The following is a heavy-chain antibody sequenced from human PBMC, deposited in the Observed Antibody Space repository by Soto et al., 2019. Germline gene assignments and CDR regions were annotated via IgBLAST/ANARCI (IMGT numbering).Heavy chain of an antibody. D-gene: IGHD5-18*01. Sequence: PGGSLRLSCAASGFTFNKYWMTWVRQAPGKGLEWVANIKEDGGEHYYADSVKGRITISRDNAKNSLFMQMNSLGAEDTAVYYCAKVPPSAVDTAGQYYYYGMDVWGQGTTVTVSS. CDR2: IKEDGGEH. CDR1: GFTFNKYW. CDR3: AKVPPSAVDTAGQYYYYGMDV. V-gene: IGHV3-7*01. J-gene: IGHJ6*02.